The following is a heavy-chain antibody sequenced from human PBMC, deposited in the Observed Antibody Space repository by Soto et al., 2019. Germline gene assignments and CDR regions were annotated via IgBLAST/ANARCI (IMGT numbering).Heavy chain of an antibody. J-gene: IGHJ5*02. CDR1: GYPFTSYD. D-gene: IGHD2-15*01. Sequence: ASLKVSCKSSGYPFTSYDINWVRQATGQGLEWMGWMNPNSGNTGYAQKFQGRVTMTRNTSISTAYMELSSLRSEDTAVYYCAKVYCSGGSCYSPGTVWFDPWGQGTLVTVSS. CDR2: MNPNSGNT. V-gene: IGHV1-8*01. CDR3: AKVYCSGGSCYSPGTVWFDP.